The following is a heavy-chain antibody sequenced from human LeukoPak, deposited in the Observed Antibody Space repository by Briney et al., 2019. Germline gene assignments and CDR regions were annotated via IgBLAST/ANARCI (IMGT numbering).Heavy chain of an antibody. Sequence: GGSLRLSCAASGFTFSSYSMNWVRQAPGKGLEWVSSISSSSSYIYYADSVKGRFTISRDNAKNSLYLQMNSLRAEDTAVYYCAREEVGASSGGFDYWGQGTLVTVSS. CDR3: AREEVGASSGGFDY. V-gene: IGHV3-21*01. CDR1: GFTFSSYS. J-gene: IGHJ4*02. D-gene: IGHD1-26*01. CDR2: ISSSSSYI.